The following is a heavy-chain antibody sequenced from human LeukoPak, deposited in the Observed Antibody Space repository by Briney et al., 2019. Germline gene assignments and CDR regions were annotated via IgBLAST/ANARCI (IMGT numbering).Heavy chain of an antibody. CDR2: IYSGGST. J-gene: IGHJ5*02. CDR3: ARDRRSSWTRWFDP. V-gene: IGHV3-53*01. D-gene: IGHD6-13*01. CDR1: GFTVSSNY. Sequence: GGSLRLSCAASGFTVSSNYMSWVRQAPGKGLEWVSVIYSGGSTYYADSVKGRFTISRDNSKNTLYLQMNSLRAEDTAVYYCARDRRSSWTRWFDPWGQGTLVTVSS.